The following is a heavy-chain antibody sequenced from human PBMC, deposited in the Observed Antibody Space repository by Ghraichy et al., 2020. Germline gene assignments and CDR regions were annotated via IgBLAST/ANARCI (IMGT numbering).Heavy chain of an antibody. D-gene: IGHD3-22*01. CDR1: GFTFSSYS. Sequence: GGSLRLSCAASGFTFSSYSMNWVRQAPGKGLEWVSYISSSSSTIYYADSVKGRFTISRDNAKNSLYLQMNSLRAEDTAVYYCARDAFRDYYDSSGPRGPFDYWGQGTLVTVSS. CDR2: ISSSSSTI. V-gene: IGHV3-48*01. J-gene: IGHJ4*02. CDR3: ARDAFRDYYDSSGPRGPFDY.